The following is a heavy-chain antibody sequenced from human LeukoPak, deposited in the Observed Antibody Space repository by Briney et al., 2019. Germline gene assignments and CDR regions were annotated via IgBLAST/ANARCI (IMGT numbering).Heavy chain of an antibody. CDR2: INSDGSST. Sequence: GGSLRLSCAASGFSFSSYWMQWVRQAPGKGLVWVSRINSDGSSTSYAGSVKGRFTISRDSAKNTLYLQMNSLRAEDTAVYYCARTKGGSDYFYPFDYWGQGTLVTVS. V-gene: IGHV3-74*01. CDR3: ARTKGGSDYFYPFDY. D-gene: IGHD3-22*01. J-gene: IGHJ4*02. CDR1: GFSFSSYW.